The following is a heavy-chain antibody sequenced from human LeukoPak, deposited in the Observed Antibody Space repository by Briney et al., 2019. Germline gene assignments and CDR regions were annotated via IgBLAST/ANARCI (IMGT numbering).Heavy chain of an antibody. Sequence: PSETLSLTCTVSGDSIISSSYFWGWIRQPPGKGLEWIGSMSYSGSTNYNPSLKSRVTISVDTSKNQFSLKLSSVTAADSAVYYCASSRYYGSGSYWRSWFDPWGQGTLVTVSS. V-gene: IGHV4-39*07. CDR1: GDSIISSSYF. D-gene: IGHD3-10*01. J-gene: IGHJ5*02. CDR2: MSYSGST. CDR3: ASSRYYGSGSYWRSWFDP.